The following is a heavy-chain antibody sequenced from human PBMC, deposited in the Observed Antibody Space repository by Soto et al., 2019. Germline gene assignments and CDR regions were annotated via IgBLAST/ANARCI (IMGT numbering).Heavy chain of an antibody. CDR2: ISYDGSNK. J-gene: IGHJ6*02. V-gene: IGHV3-30*03. CDR1: GFTFSSYG. D-gene: IGHD5-12*01. CDR3: ARADSGYAHGYYYYGMDV. Sequence: SLRLSCAASGFTFSSYGMHWVRQAPGKGLEWVAVISYDGSNKYYADSVKGRFTISRDNSKNTLYLQMNSLRAEDTAVYYCARADSGYAHGYYYYGMDVWGQGTTVTVSS.